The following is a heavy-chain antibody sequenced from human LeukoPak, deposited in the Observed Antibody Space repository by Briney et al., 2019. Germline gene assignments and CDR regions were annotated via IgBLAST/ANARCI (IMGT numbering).Heavy chain of an antibody. J-gene: IGHJ4*02. V-gene: IGHV4-34*01. CDR3: ASVVYDFWSGYPSGVDY. D-gene: IGHD3-3*01. Sequence: PSETLSLTCAVYGGSFSGYYWSWIRQPPGKGLEWIGEINHSGSTNYNPSLKSRVTISVDTSKNQFSLKLSSVTAADTAVYYCASVVYDFWSGYPSGVDYWGQGTLVTVSS. CDR2: INHSGST. CDR1: GGSFSGYY.